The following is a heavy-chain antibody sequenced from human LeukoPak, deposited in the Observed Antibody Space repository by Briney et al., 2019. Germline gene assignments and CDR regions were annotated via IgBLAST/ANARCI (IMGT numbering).Heavy chain of an antibody. V-gene: IGHV4-59*01. CDR2: IYYIGST. CDR1: GGSISSYY. CDR3: ARVPDAFDI. J-gene: IGHJ3*02. Sequence: SETLSLTCTVSGGSISSYYWSWIRQPPGKGLEWIGYIYYIGSTNYNPSLKSRVTISVDTSKNQFSLKLSSVTAADTAVYYCARVPDAFDIWGQGTMVTVSS.